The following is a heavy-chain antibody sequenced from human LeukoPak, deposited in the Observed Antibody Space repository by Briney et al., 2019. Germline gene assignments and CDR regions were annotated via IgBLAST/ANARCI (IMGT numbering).Heavy chain of an antibody. D-gene: IGHD4-11*01. J-gene: IGHJ4*02. CDR3: AREDYTSDY. Sequence: GGPLRLSCEASGFTSSSFSMNWFRQAPGKGLEWVSYISSSSSTIYYADSVKGRFTISRDNAKNSLYLQMNSLRAEDTAVYYCAREDYTSDYWGQGTLVTVSS. V-gene: IGHV3-48*01. CDR1: GFTSSSFS. CDR2: ISSSSSTI.